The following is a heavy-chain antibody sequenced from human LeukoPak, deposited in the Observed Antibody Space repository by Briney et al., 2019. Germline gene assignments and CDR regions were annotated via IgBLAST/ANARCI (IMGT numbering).Heavy chain of an antibody. CDR1: GFTFSSYS. D-gene: IGHD3-10*01. J-gene: IGHJ6*02. CDR3: ARDRDTVLYYGMDV. V-gene: IGHV3-21*05. Sequence: PGGSLRLSCAASGFTFSSYSMNWVRQAPGKGLEWVSYISSSSSYIYYADSVKGRFTISRDNAKNSLYLQMNSLRAEDTAVYYCARDRDTVLYYGMDVWGQGTTVTVSS. CDR2: ISSSSSYI.